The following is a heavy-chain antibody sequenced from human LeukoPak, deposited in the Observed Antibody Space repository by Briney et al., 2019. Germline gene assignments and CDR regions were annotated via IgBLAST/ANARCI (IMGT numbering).Heavy chain of an antibody. Sequence: GGSLRLSCVASEFTFSTYSMNWVRQAPGKGLEWVSSISSSSSYIYYADSVKGRFTISRDNAKNSLYLQMNSLRAEDTAVYYCARAVNEAVRGALDYSGQGTLVIVSS. CDR3: ARAVNEAVRGALDY. CDR2: ISSSSSYI. J-gene: IGHJ4*02. V-gene: IGHV3-21*01. D-gene: IGHD3-10*01. CDR1: EFTFSTYS.